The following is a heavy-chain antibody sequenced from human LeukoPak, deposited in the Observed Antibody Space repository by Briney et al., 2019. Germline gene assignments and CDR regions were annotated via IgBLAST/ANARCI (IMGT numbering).Heavy chain of an antibody. J-gene: IGHJ3*02. CDR2: IQYDGSTT. CDR3: ARALVAGVTLNALDI. CDR1: GFSFSSYR. Sequence: PGGSLRLSCAASGFSFSSYRMHWVRQVPGKGLVWVARIQYDGSTTNYADSVKGRFTISRDNAKKTLYVQMNSLRAEDTAVYYCARALVAGVTLNALDIWGQGTMVTVSS. D-gene: IGHD2-15*01. V-gene: IGHV3-74*01.